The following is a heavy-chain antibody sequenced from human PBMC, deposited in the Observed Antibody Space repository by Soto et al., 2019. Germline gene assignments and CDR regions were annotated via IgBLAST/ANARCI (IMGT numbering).Heavy chain of an antibody. CDR2: IKQDGSEK. D-gene: IGHD3-3*01. V-gene: IGHV3-7*01. CDR3: ASFSRTTPDAFDI. Sequence: GSLRLSCAASGFTFSSYWMSWVRQAPGKGLEWVANIKQDGSEKYYVDSVKGRFTISRDNAKNSLYLQMNSLRAEDTAVYYCASFSRTTPDAFDIWGQGTMVTVSS. CDR1: GFTFSSYW. J-gene: IGHJ3*02.